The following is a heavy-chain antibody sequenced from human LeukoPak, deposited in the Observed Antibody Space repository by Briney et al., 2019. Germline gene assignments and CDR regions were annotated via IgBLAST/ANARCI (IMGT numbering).Heavy chain of an antibody. Sequence: PGRSLRLSCAASGFTLSSYGMHWVRQAPGKGLEWVAVIWYDGINKYYPDSVKGRFTISRDNSENTLYLQMNSLRAEDTAVYYCARSDASHDGGFDIRGQGTMVTVSS. CDR3: ARSDASHDGGFDI. D-gene: IGHD2-21*02. J-gene: IGHJ3*02. CDR2: IWYDGINK. CDR1: GFTLSSYG. V-gene: IGHV3-33*01.